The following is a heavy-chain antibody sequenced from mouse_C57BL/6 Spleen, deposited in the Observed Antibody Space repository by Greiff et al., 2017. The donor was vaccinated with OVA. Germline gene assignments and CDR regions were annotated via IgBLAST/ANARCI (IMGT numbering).Heavy chain of an antibody. CDR3: VRQYGNSPAY. J-gene: IGHJ3*01. CDR2: IRSKSNNYAT. V-gene: IGHV10-1*01. D-gene: IGHD2-1*01. CDR1: GFSFNTYA. Sequence: EVQLVESGGGLVQPKGSLKLSCAASGFSFNTYAMNWVRQAPGKGLEWVARIRSKSNNYATYYADSVKDRFTISRDDSESMLYLQMNNLKTEDTAMYYCVRQYGNSPAYWGQGTLVTVSA.